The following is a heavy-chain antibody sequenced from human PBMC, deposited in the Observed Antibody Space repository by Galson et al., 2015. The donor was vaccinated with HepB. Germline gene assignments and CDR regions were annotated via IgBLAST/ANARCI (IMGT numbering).Heavy chain of an antibody. CDR3: ARDRGGNSPEGLFDY. D-gene: IGHD4-23*01. CDR1: GFTFSSYW. CDR2: IKQDGSEK. V-gene: IGHV3-7*01. Sequence: SLRLSCAASGFTFSSYWMTWVRQAPGKGLEWVANIKQDGSEKYYVDSVKGRFTISRDNSKNTLYLQMNSLRAEDTAVYYCARDRGGNSPEGLFDYWGQGTLVTVSS. J-gene: IGHJ4*02.